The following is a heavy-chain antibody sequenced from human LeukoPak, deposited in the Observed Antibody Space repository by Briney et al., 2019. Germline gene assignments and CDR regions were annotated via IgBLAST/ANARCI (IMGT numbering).Heavy chain of an antibody. J-gene: IGHJ6*02. V-gene: IGHV1-46*01. D-gene: IGHD6-19*01. CDR2: INPSGGGT. Sequence: ASVKVSCKASGYTFTRYSIHWVRQAPGQGLEWIGLINPSGGGTNYAQKFQGRVTMTTDTSTSTVYMELSSLRSEDTAVFYCARDDVVAARFYYYGLDVWGQGTTVTVSS. CDR3: ARDDVVAARFYYYGLDV. CDR1: GYTFTRYS.